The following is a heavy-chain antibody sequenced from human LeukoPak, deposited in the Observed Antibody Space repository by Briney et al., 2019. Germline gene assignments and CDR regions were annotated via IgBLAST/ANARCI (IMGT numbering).Heavy chain of an antibody. CDR1: ENTFSNFW. V-gene: IGHV5-51*01. J-gene: IGHJ5*02. CDR2: IYPGDSDT. D-gene: IGHD2-8*01. CDR3: ARASVLPMDERFWFDL. Sequence: GESLKISCSGSENTFSNFWIAWVRQMPGTGLEWMGVIYPGDSDTKYSPSFQGHVTISVDKSINTAYLQWNNLKASDTGLYYCARASVLPMDERFWFDLWGQGTLVTVSS.